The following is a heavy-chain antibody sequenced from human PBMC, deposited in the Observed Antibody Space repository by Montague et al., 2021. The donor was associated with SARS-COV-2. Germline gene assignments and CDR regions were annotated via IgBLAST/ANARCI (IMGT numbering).Heavy chain of an antibody. CDR1: GYTFTSYW. CDR3: VRRVDYIEVAATTFDY. D-gene: IGHD6-19*01. CDR2: IYPGDSDT. V-gene: IGHV5-51*01. Sequence: QSGAEVKKPGESLKISCKGSGYTFTSYWIGWVRQMPGKGLEWMGIIYPGDSDTRYSPSLQGQVTMSVDNTINTAYLQWSSLKASDTAMYYCVRRVDYIEVAATTFDYWGQGTLVAVSS. J-gene: IGHJ4*02.